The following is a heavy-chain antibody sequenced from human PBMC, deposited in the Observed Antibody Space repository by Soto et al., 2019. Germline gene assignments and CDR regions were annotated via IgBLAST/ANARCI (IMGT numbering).Heavy chain of an antibody. J-gene: IGHJ6*02. V-gene: IGHV3-43*01. CDR2: ISWDGGST. D-gene: IGHD3-10*01. Sequence: GGSLRLSCAASGFTFDDYTMHWVRQAPGKGLEWVSLISWDGGSTYYADSVKGRFTISRDNSKNSLYLQMNSLRTEDTALYYCAKDLYMVRGVLVLYGMDVWGQGTTVTVSS. CDR1: GFTFDDYT. CDR3: AKDLYMVRGVLVLYGMDV.